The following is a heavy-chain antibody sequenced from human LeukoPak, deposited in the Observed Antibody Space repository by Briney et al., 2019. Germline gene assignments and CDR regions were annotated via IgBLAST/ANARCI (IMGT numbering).Heavy chain of an antibody. CDR1: GGSISSGGYS. V-gene: IGHV4-30-2*01. CDR3: ARGYDAFDI. CDR2: IYHSGST. Sequence: SQTLSLTCAVSGGSISSGGYSWSWMRQPPGKGLEWIGYIYHSGSTYYNPSLKSRVTISVDRSKNQFSLKLSSVTAADTAVYYCARGYDAFDIWGQGTMVTVSS. J-gene: IGHJ3*02.